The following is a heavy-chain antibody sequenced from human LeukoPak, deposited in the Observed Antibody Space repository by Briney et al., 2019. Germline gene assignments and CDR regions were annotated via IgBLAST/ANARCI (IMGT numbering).Heavy chain of an antibody. CDR2: IKQDGSEK. CDR1: GFTFSSYS. J-gene: IGHJ4*02. D-gene: IGHD5-24*01. Sequence: GGSLRLSCAASGFTFSSYSMNWVRQAPGKGLEWVANIKQDGSEKYYVDSVKGRFTISRDNAKNSLYLQMNSLRAEDTAVYYCARVRWLQLRYFDYWGQGTLVTVSS. V-gene: IGHV3-7*03. CDR3: ARVRWLQLRYFDY.